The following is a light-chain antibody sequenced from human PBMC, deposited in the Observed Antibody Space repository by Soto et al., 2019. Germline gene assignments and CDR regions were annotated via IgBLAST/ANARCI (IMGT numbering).Light chain of an antibody. V-gene: IGLV1-40*01. CDR1: SSNIGAGYD. CDR3: QSYDSSLSVSYV. J-gene: IGLJ1*01. Sequence: HSVLTQPASVSGAPGQRFTISCTGSSSNIGAGYDVHWYQQRPGTAPKLLIYGNKNRPSGVPDRFSGSKSGTSDSLAITGLQAEDEDDYYCQSYDSSLSVSYVFGTGTKVTV. CDR2: GNK.